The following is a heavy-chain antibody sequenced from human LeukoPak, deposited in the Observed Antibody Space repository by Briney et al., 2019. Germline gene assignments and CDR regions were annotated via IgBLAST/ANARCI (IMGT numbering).Heavy chain of an antibody. V-gene: IGHV4-34*01. CDR3: ARRSSSWRIHYFDY. Sequence: SETLSLTCAVYGGSFSGYYWNWIRQPPGKGPEWIGEINHSGSTNYNPSLKSRVTISVDTSKNQFSLKLSSVTAADTAVYYCARRSSSWRIHYFDYWGQGTLVTVSS. CDR2: INHSGST. D-gene: IGHD6-13*01. CDR1: GGSFSGYY. J-gene: IGHJ4*02.